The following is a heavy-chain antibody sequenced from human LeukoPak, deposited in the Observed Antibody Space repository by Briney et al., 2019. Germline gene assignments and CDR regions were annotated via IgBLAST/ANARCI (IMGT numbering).Heavy chain of an antibody. Sequence: PSETLSLTCTVSGGSISSYYWSWIRQPPGKGLEWIGRIYTSGSTNYNPSLKSRVTISVDTSKNQFSLKLSSVTAADTAVYYCAREGYSSSWNYFDYWGQGTLVTVSS. J-gene: IGHJ4*02. V-gene: IGHV4-4*08. CDR1: GGSISSYY. CDR3: AREGYSSSWNYFDY. CDR2: IYTSGST. D-gene: IGHD6-13*01.